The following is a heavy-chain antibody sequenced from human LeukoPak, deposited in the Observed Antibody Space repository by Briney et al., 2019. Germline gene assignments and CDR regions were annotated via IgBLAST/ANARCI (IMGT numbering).Heavy chain of an antibody. J-gene: IGHJ3*02. CDR3: ARGGYCSGGTCYSYNAFDI. Sequence: GGSLRLSCAASGFIFSSYSMNWVRQAPGKGLEWVSSISSDSYYIFYADSVKGRFTISRDNAKNSLYLHMNSLRAEDTAVYYCARGGYCSGGTCYSYNAFDIWGQGTMVTVSS. CDR1: GFIFSSYS. V-gene: IGHV3-21*01. CDR2: ISSDSYYI. D-gene: IGHD2-15*01.